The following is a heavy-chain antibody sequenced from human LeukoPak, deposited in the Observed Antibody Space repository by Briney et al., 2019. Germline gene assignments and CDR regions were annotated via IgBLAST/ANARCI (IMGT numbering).Heavy chain of an antibody. J-gene: IGHJ2*01. V-gene: IGHV4-4*02. CDR1: GGFISNINW. CDR2: VHQSGVT. CDR3: ARDPGDGWYFDL. Sequence: SEILSLTCAVSGGFISNINWWSWVRQPPGRGLEWIGEVHQSGVTNYNPSLKSRVTISLDKSNNQFSLKLNSVTAADTAVYYCARDPGDGWYFDLWGRGTLVTVSS. D-gene: IGHD7-27*01.